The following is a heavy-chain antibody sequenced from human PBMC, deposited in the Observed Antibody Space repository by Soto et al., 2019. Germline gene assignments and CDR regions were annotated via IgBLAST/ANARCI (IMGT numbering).Heavy chain of an antibody. Sequence: PSETRSLTCTVSGGSISSYYWSSIRQPPGKGLEWIGYIYYSGSTNYNPSLKSRVTISVDTSKNQFSLKLSSVTAADTAVYYCASSWFGELYRFDYWGQGTLVTVSS. D-gene: IGHD3-10*01. V-gene: IGHV4-59*01. CDR1: GGSISSYY. CDR2: IYYSGST. J-gene: IGHJ4*02. CDR3: ASSWFGELYRFDY.